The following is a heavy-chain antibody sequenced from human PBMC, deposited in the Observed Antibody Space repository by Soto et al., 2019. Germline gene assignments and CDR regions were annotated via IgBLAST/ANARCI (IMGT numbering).Heavy chain of an antibody. V-gene: IGHV3-23*01. CDR2: ISGSGGST. Sequence: GGSLRLSCAASGFTFSSYAMSWVRQAPGKGLEWVSAISGSGGSTYYADSVKGRFTISRDNSKNTLYLQMNSLRAEDTAVYYCARRIAAAGNGLYYYGMDVWGQGTTVTVSS. D-gene: IGHD6-13*01. CDR1: GFTFSSYA. J-gene: IGHJ6*02. CDR3: ARRIAAAGNGLYYYGMDV.